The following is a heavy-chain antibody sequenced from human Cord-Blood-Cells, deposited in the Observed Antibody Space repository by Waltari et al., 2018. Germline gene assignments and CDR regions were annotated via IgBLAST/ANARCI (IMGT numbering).Heavy chain of an antibody. V-gene: IGHV4-39*01. D-gene: IGHD4-4*01. J-gene: IGHJ6*03. CDR2: IYYSGST. Sequence: QLQLQESGPGLVKPSETLSLTCTVYGGSISSSSYYWGWIRQPPGKGLEWIGSIYYSGSTYYNPSLKSLVTISVDTSKNQFSLKLSSVTAADTAVYYCASSYSNYYYYYYYMDVWGKGTTVTVSS. CDR1: GGSISSSSYY. CDR3: ASSYSNYYYYYYYMDV.